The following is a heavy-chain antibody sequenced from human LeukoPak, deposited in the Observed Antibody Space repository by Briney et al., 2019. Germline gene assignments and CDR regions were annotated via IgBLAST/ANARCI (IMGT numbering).Heavy chain of an antibody. V-gene: IGHV1-2*02. Sequence: ASVKVSCKASGYTFTGYYMHWVRQAPGQGLEWMGWINPNSGGTNYAQKFQGRVTMTRDTSISTAYMELSRLRSDDTAVYYCARSYYDFWSGYYGDYYYMDVWGKGTTVTVPS. CDR1: GYTFTGYY. D-gene: IGHD3-3*01. J-gene: IGHJ6*03. CDR3: ARSYYDFWSGYYGDYYYMDV. CDR2: INPNSGGT.